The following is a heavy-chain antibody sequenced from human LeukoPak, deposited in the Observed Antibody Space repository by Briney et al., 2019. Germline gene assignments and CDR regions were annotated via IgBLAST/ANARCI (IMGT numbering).Heavy chain of an antibody. V-gene: IGHV4-31*03. CDR3: ARGPGRRLQYSPFDY. Sequence: SETLSLTCTVSGGSISSGAYYWSWIRQQPGKGLEWIGNIHNTERTKYNPSLQSRVTISVDTSKNHLSLNLSSVTAADTAVYYCARGPGRRLQYSPFDYWGQGTLVTVSS. J-gene: IGHJ4*02. D-gene: IGHD5-24*01. CDR2: IHNTERT. CDR1: GGSISSGAYY.